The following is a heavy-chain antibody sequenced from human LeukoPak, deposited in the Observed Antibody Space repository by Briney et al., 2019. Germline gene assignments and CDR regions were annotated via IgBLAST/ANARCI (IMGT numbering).Heavy chain of an antibody. CDR1: GFTVSTNF. D-gene: IGHD2-8*01. V-gene: IGHV3-33*08. J-gene: IGHJ4*02. CDR2: IWYDGSNK. Sequence: PGGSLRLSCATSGFTVSTNFMSWGRQAPGKGLEWVAVIWYDGSNKYCADSVKGRFTISRDNSRNTLSLQMNNLRAEDTAVYYCARDRCTNGVCYLDYWGQGTLVTVSS. CDR3: ARDRCTNGVCYLDY.